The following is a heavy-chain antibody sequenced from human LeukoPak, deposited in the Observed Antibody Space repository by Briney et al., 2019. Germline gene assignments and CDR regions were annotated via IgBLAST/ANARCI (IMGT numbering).Heavy chain of an antibody. CDR1: GGSISSYY. V-gene: IGHV4-4*07. CDR3: ARGVPISSAWYYFDS. Sequence: SETLSLTCTVSGGSISSYYWSWIRQPAGKRLEWIGRVYISGSINYNPSLKSRVTMSLDTSKNQFSLKLTSVTAADTAVYYCARGVPISSAWYYFDSWGQGTLVTVSS. D-gene: IGHD6-19*01. J-gene: IGHJ4*02. CDR2: VYISGSI.